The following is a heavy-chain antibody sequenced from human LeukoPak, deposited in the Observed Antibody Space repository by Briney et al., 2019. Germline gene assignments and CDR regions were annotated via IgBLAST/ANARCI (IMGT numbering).Heavy chain of an antibody. J-gene: IGHJ1*01. CDR3: ARDSSGPAGTESSQH. CDR1: GGTFSSYA. Sequence: ASVKVSCKASGGTFSSYAISWVRQAPGQGLEWMGGIIPIFGTANYAQKFQGRVTITTDESTSTAYMELSSLRSEDTAVYYCARDSSGPAGTESSQHWGPGTLVTVSS. D-gene: IGHD3-22*01. CDR2: IIPIFGTA. V-gene: IGHV1-69*05.